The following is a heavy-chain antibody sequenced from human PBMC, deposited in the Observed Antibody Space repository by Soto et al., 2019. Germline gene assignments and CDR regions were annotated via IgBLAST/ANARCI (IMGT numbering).Heavy chain of an antibody. CDR3: ARVSVATMYYYYYDMDV. CDR2: IKQDGSEK. CDR1: GFTFSSYW. J-gene: IGHJ6*03. D-gene: IGHD5-12*01. V-gene: IGHV3-7*01. Sequence: EVQLVESGGGLVQPGGSLRLSCAASGFTFSSYWMSWVRQAPGKGLEWVANIKQDGSEKYYVDSVKGRFTISRDNAKNSLYLQMNSLRAEDTAVYYCARVSVATMYYYYYDMDVWGKGTTVTVSS.